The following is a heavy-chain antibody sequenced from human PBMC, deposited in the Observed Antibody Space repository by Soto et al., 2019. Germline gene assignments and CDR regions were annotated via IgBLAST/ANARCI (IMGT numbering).Heavy chain of an antibody. J-gene: IGHJ4*02. V-gene: IGHV3-30-3*01. CDR3: ARGGGLYSSGRGPV. Sequence: GGSLRLSCAASGFTFSSYAMHWVRQAPGKGLEWVAVISYDGSNKYYADSVKGRFTISRDNSKNTLYLQMNSLRAEDTAVYYCARGGGLYSSGRGPVWGQGTLVTVSS. CDR1: GFTFSSYA. CDR2: ISYDGSNK. D-gene: IGHD6-19*01.